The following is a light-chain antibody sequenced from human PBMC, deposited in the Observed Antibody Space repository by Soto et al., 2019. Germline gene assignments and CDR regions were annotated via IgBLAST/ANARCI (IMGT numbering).Light chain of an antibody. CDR1: QGISSY. CDR2: AAS. CDR3: QQYNTYPWT. J-gene: IGKJ1*01. Sequence: AIRMTQSPSSLSASTGDRVTITCRASQGISSYLAWYQQKPGKAPNLLIYAASSLQSGVPSRFSGSGSGTDLTITISSLQPEDFETYYCQQYNTYPWTFGQGTKVDNK. V-gene: IGKV1-8*01.